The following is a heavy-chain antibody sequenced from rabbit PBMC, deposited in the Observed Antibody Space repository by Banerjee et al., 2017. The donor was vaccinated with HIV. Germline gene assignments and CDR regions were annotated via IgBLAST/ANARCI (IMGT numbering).Heavy chain of an antibody. CDR3: ARGYAGYAGDGYATYFNL. V-gene: IGHV1S45*01. J-gene: IGHJ4*01. CDR1: GFSFSSSDW. Sequence: QEQLEESGGGLVQPGGSLKLTYKASGFSFSSSDWICWVRQAPGKGLEWIACIYAGSSGTTYYASWAKGRFTISKTSSTTVTLQMTSLTAADTATYFCARGYAGYAGDGYATYFNLWGPGTLVTVS. CDR2: IYAGSSGTT. D-gene: IGHD6-1*01.